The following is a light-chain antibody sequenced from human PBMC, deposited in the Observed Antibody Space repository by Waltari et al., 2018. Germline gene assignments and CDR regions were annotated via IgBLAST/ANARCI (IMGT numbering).Light chain of an antibody. CDR3: CSYAGSGTYV. V-gene: IGLV2-23*02. J-gene: IGLJ1*01. CDR2: EVI. Sequence: QSALTQPASVSGTPGQSITISCTGTTRDVGNYNLVPWYQHHPGEAPKLMICEVIKRPSGVSNRFSGSKSGNTASLTISGLQAEDEADYYCCSYAGSGTYVFGTGTKVTVL. CDR1: TRDVGNYNL.